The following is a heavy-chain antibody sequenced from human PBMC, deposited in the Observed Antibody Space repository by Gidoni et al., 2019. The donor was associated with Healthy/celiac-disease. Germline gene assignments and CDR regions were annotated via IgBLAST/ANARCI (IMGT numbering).Heavy chain of an antibody. J-gene: IGHJ5*02. V-gene: IGHV1-3*01. CDR1: GYTFTSYA. Sequence: QVQLVQSGAEVKKPGASVKVSCKASGYTFTSYAMHWVRQAPGQRLEWMGWINAGNGNTKYSQKFQGRVTITRDTSASTAYMELSSLRSEDTAVYYCARGIAAAGGIGYWFDPWGQGTLVTVSS. CDR2: INAGNGNT. D-gene: IGHD6-13*01. CDR3: ARGIAAAGGIGYWFDP.